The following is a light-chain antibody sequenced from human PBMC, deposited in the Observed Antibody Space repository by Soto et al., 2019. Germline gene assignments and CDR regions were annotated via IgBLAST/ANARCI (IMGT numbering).Light chain of an antibody. Sequence: EIVLTQSPATLSLSPGERATLSCRASQSVSSYLAWYQQKPGQAPRLLIYDASNRATGIPARFSGSGSGTDFTLTISRLEPEDFAVYYGQQRSNWPSFGPGTKVDIK. CDR1: QSVSSY. J-gene: IGKJ3*01. V-gene: IGKV3-11*01. CDR2: DAS. CDR3: QQRSNWPS.